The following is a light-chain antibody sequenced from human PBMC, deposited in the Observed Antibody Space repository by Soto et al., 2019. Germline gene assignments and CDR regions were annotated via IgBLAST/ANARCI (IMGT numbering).Light chain of an antibody. CDR2: EVS. J-gene: IGKJ2*01. V-gene: IGKV2-30*02. CDR3: MEGSFWPKA. Sequence: DFVLTQSPLSLPVTLGQPASISCRSSQSLVHGDGHTYLTWFQQRPGQSPRRLIYEVSKRDSGVPDRFSGSGSGSDFTLTISRVEAEDVGVYYCMEGSFWPKAFGQGTKLEMK. CDR1: QSLVHGDGHTY.